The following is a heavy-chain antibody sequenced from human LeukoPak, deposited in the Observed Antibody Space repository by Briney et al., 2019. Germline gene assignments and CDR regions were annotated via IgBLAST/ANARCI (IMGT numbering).Heavy chain of an antibody. V-gene: IGHV4-59*01. D-gene: IGHD2-15*01. Sequence: SETLSLTCTVSGGSISSYYWSWIRQPPGKGLEWIGYIYYSGSTNYNPSLKSRVTISVDTSKNQSSLKLSSVTAADTAVYYCARAGYCSGGSCYSAGYGDYYFDYWGQGTLVTVSS. CDR3: ARAGYCSGGSCYSAGYGDYYFDY. CDR1: GGSISSYY. CDR2: IYYSGST. J-gene: IGHJ4*02.